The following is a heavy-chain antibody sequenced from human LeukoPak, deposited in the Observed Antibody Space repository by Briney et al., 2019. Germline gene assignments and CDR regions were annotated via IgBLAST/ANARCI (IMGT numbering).Heavy chain of an antibody. CDR3: ARHLFAYCGGDCYSAIGY. CDR1: GYSFTSYW. D-gene: IGHD2-21*02. V-gene: IGHV5-51*01. CDR2: IYLGDSDT. J-gene: IGHJ4*02. Sequence: GESLKISCKGSGYSFTSYWIGWVRQMPGKGLEWMGIIYLGDSDTRYSPSFQGQVTISADKSISTAYLQWSSLKASDTAMYYCARHLFAYCGGDCYSAIGYWGQGTLVTVSS.